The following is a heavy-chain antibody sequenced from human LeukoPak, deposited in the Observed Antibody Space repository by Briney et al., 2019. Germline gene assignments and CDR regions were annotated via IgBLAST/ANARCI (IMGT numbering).Heavy chain of an antibody. CDR3: ARDSRYFDSQPY. J-gene: IGHJ4*02. CDR2: IGTGGDT. V-gene: IGHV3-13*01. D-gene: IGHD3-9*01. Sequence: GGSLRLSCAASGFTFSTSDMHWVRQTPGKGLEWVSAIGTGGDTYYPDSVKGRFTISRDNAKNSLYLQMNSLRAEDTAVYYCARDSRYFDSQPYWGQGTLVTVSS. CDR1: GFTFSTSD.